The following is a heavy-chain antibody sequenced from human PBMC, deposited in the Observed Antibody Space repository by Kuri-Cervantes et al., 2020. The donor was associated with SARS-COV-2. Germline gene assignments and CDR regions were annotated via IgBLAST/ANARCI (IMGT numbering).Heavy chain of an antibody. J-gene: IGHJ6*03. V-gene: IGHV1-46*01. Sequence: ASVKVSCKASGYTFTSYGISWVRQAPGQGLEWMGIINPSGGSTSYAQKFQGRVTMTRDTSTSTVYMELSSLRSEDTAVYYCARMTTGDYMDVWGKGTTVTVSS. CDR1: GYTFTSYG. D-gene: IGHD7-27*01. CDR3: ARMTTGDYMDV. CDR2: INPSGGST.